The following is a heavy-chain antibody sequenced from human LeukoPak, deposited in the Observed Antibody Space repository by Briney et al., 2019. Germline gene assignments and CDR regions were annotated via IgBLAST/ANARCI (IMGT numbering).Heavy chain of an antibody. Sequence: ASVKVSCKASGYTFTGYYMHWVRQAPGQGLEWMGWINPNSGGTNYAQKFQGRVTMTRDTSISTAYMELSRLRSDDAAVYYCAREAGHMVRGVWNYWGQGTLVTVSS. CDR1: GYTFTGYY. CDR2: INPNSGGT. CDR3: AREAGHMVRGVWNY. J-gene: IGHJ4*02. V-gene: IGHV1-2*02. D-gene: IGHD3-10*01.